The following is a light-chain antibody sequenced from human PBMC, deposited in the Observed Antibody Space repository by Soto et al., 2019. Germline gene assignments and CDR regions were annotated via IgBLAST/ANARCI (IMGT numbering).Light chain of an antibody. Sequence: DIQMTQSPSSLSASVGDRVTITCRASQSISSYLNWYQQKPGKAPKLLIYAASSLQSGVPLRFSGSGSGTDFTLTISSLQPEDFETYYCQQSYSIPFTFGQGTRLEIK. J-gene: IGKJ5*01. V-gene: IGKV1-39*01. CDR1: QSISSY. CDR3: QQSYSIPFT. CDR2: AAS.